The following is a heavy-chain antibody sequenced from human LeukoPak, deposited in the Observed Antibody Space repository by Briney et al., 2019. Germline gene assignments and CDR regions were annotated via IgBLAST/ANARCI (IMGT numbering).Heavy chain of an antibody. CDR3: AVDNDSTGYYFSMDV. CDR1: GDSVRSDY. D-gene: IGHD3-22*01. Sequence: SETLSLTCTVSGDSVRSDYWSWIRQPPGKGLEWIGYTYYRGSTDYNPSLKSRVTISLDTSKNHFSLKLSSVTAADTAVYYCAVDNDSTGYYFSMDVWGKGTTVTVSS. CDR2: TYYRGST. V-gene: IGHV4-59*08. J-gene: IGHJ6*03.